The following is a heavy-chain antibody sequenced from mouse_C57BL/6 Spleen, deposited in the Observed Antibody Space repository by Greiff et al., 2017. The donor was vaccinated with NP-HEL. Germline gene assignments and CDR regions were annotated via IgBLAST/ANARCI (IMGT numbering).Heavy chain of an antibody. D-gene: IGHD2-1*01. J-gene: IGHJ2*01. CDR1: GYTFTSYW. CDR2: IDPSDSET. CDR3: ARRNSDGGYFDY. Sequence: QVQLKESGAELVRPGSSVKLSCKASGYTFTSYWMHWVKQRPIQGLEWIGNIDPSDSETHYNQKFKDKATLTVDKSSSTAYMQLSSLTSEDSAVYYCARRNSDGGYFDYWGQGTTLTVSS. V-gene: IGHV1-52*01.